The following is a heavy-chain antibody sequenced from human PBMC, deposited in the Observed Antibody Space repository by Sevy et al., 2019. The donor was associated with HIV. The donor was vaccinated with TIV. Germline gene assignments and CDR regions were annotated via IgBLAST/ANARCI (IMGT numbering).Heavy chain of an antibody. J-gene: IGHJ5*02. CDR3: ASPYHTFITAFPSWFDP. Sequence: SETLSLTCTVSGGSISSSSYYWGWIRQPPGKGLEWIGSIYYSGSTYYNPSLKSRVTISADTSKNQFALKLSSVTAADTAVYYWASPYHTFITAFPSWFDPWGQGTLVTVSS. V-gene: IGHV4-39*01. D-gene: IGHD3-22*01. CDR1: GGSISSSSYY. CDR2: IYYSGST.